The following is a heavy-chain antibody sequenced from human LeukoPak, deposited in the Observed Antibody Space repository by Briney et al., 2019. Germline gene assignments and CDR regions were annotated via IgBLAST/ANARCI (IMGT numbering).Heavy chain of an antibody. CDR3: AKGSIPPGLLWFGEPLIDY. J-gene: IGHJ4*02. Sequence: PGGSLGLSCAASGFTFSSYAMSWVRQAPGKGLEWVSAISGSGGSTYYADSVKGRFTISRDNSKNTLYLQMNSLRAEDTAVYYCAKGSIPPGLLWFGEPLIDYWGQGTLVTVSS. CDR2: ISGSGGST. CDR1: GFTFSSYA. V-gene: IGHV3-23*01. D-gene: IGHD3-10*01.